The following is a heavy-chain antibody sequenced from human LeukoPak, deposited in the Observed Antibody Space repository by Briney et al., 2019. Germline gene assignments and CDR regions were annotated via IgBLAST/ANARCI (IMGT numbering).Heavy chain of an antibody. V-gene: IGHV4-30-4*01. D-gene: IGHD3-10*01. CDR3: ARGYEVVRGVIDYYYGMDV. Sequence: SETLSLTCTVSGGSISSDDYYWSWIRQPPGKGLEWIGYIYYSGSTYYNPSLKSRVTISVDTSKNQFSLKLSSVTAADTAVYYCARGYEVVRGVIDYYYGMDVWGKGTTVTVSS. J-gene: IGHJ6*04. CDR2: IYYSGST. CDR1: GGSISSDDYY.